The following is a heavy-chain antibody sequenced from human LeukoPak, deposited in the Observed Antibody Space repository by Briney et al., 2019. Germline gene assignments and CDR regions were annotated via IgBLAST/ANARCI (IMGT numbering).Heavy chain of an antibody. V-gene: IGHV3-21*01. CDR1: GFKFSSYS. CDR3: ARGEGDGYNS. CDR2: ISTSSSYI. J-gene: IGHJ4*02. Sequence: GGSLRLPCAASGFKFSSYSMNWVRQAPGKGLEWVSCISTSSSYIYYADSVKGRFTISRDNAKNSLYLQMNSLRAEDTAVYYRARGEGDGYNSWGQGTLVTVSS. D-gene: IGHD5-24*01.